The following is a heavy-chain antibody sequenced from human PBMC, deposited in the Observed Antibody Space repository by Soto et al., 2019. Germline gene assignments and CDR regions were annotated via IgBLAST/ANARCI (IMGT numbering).Heavy chain of an antibody. J-gene: IGHJ3*02. CDR2: VNPSSGTV. V-gene: IGHV1-46*01. CDR1: GYTFTSYY. Sequence: QVQLVQSGAEVKKPGASVKVACKASGYTFTSYYIHWVRQAPGQGLEWVGRVNPSSGTVNYAQRFQGRVTLSSDAXXSTVYMELRSLTSEETALYYCARARWNAYSYGKEESDAFDIWGQGTMVTVSS. CDR3: ARARWNAYSYGKEESDAFDI. D-gene: IGHD3-16*01.